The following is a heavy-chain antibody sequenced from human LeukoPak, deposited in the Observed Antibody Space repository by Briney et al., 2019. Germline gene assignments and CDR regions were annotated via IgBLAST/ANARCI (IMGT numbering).Heavy chain of an antibody. CDR3: ARDYYDNSGYYSHSGGY. J-gene: IGHJ4*02. CDR1: GYTFTSYG. D-gene: IGHD3-22*01. CDR2: ISAYDGDT. Sequence: ASVKVSCKASGYTFTSYGISWVRQAPGQGLEWMGWISAYDGDTKFAQNFQGRVTMTTDPSTSTAYMELRSLRSDDTAVYYCARDYYDNSGYYSHSGGYWGQGTLVTVSS. V-gene: IGHV1-18*01.